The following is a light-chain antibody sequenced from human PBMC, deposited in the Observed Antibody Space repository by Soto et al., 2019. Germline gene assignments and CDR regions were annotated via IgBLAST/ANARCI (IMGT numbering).Light chain of an antibody. CDR2: RNN. V-gene: IGLV1-47*01. Sequence: QSVLTKPPSASATPGQRVTISCSGSSANIGSNHVYWYQQLPGTAPKLLIYRNNQRPSGVPDRFSGSKSGTSASLAISGLRSEDEADYYCAAWDGRLSVVFGGGTKLTVL. CDR3: AAWDGRLSVV. CDR1: SANIGSNH. J-gene: IGLJ2*01.